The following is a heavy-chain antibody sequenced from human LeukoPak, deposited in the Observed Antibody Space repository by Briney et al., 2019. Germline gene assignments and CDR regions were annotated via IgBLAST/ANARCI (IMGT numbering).Heavy chain of an antibody. CDR1: GGSISSYY. CDR3: ARDRTRITTGTTKHYYYGMDV. D-gene: IGHD1-1*01. J-gene: IGHJ6*02. CDR2: IYYSGST. Sequence: PSETLSLTCTVSGGSISSYYWSWIRQPPGKGLEWIGYIYYSGSTNYNPSLKSRVTILVDTSKNQFSLKLSSVTAADTAVYYCARDRTRITTGTTKHYYYGMDVWGQGTTVTVSS. V-gene: IGHV4-59*01.